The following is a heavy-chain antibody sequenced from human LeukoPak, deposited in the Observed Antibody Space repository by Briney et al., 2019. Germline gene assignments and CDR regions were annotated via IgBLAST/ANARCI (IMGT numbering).Heavy chain of an antibody. CDR2: IYYSGIT. V-gene: IGHV4-61*01. CDR1: GGSISSSSYY. CDR3: ARANTGSYYYQS. J-gene: IGHJ4*02. D-gene: IGHD1-26*01. Sequence: SETLSLTCTVSGGSISSSSYYWSWIRQPPGKGLEWIGYIYYSGITNYNPSLKSRVTISVDTSKNQFSLKLSSVTAADTAVYYCARANTGSYYYQSWGQGTLVTVSS.